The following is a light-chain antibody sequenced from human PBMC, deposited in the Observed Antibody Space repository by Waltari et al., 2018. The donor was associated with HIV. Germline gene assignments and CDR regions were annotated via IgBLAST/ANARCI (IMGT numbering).Light chain of an antibody. Sequence: AIQMTQSTSSLSASVGDRDTITCRASQGIRNDLSWYQQKPGKAPKLLIYDASSLQSGAPSRFSGSGFGTDFTLTISSLQPEDFATYYCRQDDSYPLTFGGGTKVEIK. CDR3: RQDDSYPLT. CDR2: DAS. V-gene: IGKV1-6*01. J-gene: IGKJ4*01. CDR1: QGIRND.